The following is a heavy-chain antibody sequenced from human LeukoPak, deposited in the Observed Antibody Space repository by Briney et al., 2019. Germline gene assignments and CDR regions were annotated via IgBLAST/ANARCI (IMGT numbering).Heavy chain of an antibody. CDR3: AKDAEHYYGSGNFDH. V-gene: IGHV3-7*03. D-gene: IGHD3-10*01. Sequence: GGSLRLSCAASGFTFSSYWMSWVRQAPGKGLEWVANIKQDGSEKYYVDSVKGRFTISRDNAKNPLYLQMNSLRAEDTAVYYCAKDAEHYYGSGNFDHWGQGTLVTVSS. CDR2: IKQDGSEK. J-gene: IGHJ4*02. CDR1: GFTFSSYW.